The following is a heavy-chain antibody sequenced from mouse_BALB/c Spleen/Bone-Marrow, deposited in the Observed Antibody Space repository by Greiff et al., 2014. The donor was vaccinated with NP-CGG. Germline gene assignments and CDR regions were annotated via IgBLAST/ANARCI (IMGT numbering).Heavy chain of an antibody. Sequence: VHVKQSGAELVRSGASVKLPCTASGFNIKDYYMHWVKQRPEQGLEWIGWIDPENGDTEYAPKFQGKATMTADTSSNTAYLQLSSLTSEDTAVYYCNARGDYDFDYFDYWGQGTTLTVSS. D-gene: IGHD2-4*01. CDR3: NARGDYDFDYFDY. CDR1: GFNIKDYY. V-gene: IGHV14-4*02. CDR2: IDPENGDT. J-gene: IGHJ2*01.